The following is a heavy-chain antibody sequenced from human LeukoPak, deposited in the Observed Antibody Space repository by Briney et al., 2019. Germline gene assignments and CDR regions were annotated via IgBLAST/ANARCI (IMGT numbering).Heavy chain of an antibody. D-gene: IGHD3-10*01. Sequence: GGSLRLSCAVSGFTFSSYWMHWVRQAPGKGLEWVANIKQDGSDKYYVDSVKGRFTISRDNAKNSLYLQMNSLRAEDTAVYYCARGGSGSYSTFFDYWGQGALVTVSS. CDR3: ARGGSGSYSTFFDY. V-gene: IGHV3-7*03. CDR2: IKQDGSDK. CDR1: GFTFSSYW. J-gene: IGHJ4*02.